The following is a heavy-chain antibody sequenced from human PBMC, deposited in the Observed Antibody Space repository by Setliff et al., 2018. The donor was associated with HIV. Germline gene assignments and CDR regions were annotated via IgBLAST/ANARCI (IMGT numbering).Heavy chain of an antibody. CDR3: ARGLPAHSYYGLDV. D-gene: IGHD2-15*01. V-gene: IGHV4-34*01. J-gene: IGHJ6*02. CDR1: GGSFSNYY. CDR2: INHSGST. Sequence: SETLSLTCAIYGGSFSNYYWTWIRQPPGKGLEWIGEINHSGSTNYNPSLESRVTISVDTSKNQFSLNVTSVTAADTAVYYCARGLPAHSYYGLDVWGQGTTVTVSS.